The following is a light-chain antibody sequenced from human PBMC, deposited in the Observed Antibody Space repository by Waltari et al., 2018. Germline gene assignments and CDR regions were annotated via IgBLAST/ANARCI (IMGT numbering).Light chain of an antibody. J-gene: IGLJ3*02. CDR2: NNN. Sequence: QSVLTPPPSVSGAPGQRVSISCTGSSTNIGAGYDVHWYQQVPGSAPKLLIFNNNNRPSGVPDRFSGSKSGTSASLAITGLQAEDEADYYCQSSDSSLRGSMFGGGTRLTVL. CDR1: STNIGAGYD. V-gene: IGLV1-40*01. CDR3: QSSDSSLRGSM.